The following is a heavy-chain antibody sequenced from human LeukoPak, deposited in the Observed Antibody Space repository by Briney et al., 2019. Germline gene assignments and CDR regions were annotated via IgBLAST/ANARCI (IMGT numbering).Heavy chain of an antibody. D-gene: IGHD2-21*02. CDR3: ARGPGTYGVTAYYYYSLDV. CDR1: GFIFGDYN. CDR2: ISRSSSSI. J-gene: IGHJ6*02. Sequence: GGSLRLSCATSGFIFGDYNMNWVRQAPGKGLEWVSSISRSSSSIYYADSLRGRFTISRDNAKKSLYLQMNSLRAEDTAVYYCARGPGTYGVTAYYYYSLDVWGQGTTVTVSS. V-gene: IGHV3-21*01.